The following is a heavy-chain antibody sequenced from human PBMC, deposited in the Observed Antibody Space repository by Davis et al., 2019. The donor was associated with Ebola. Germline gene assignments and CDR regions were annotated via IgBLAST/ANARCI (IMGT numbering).Heavy chain of an antibody. CDR2: ISGSGGRT. J-gene: IGHJ4*02. V-gene: IGHV3-23*01. Sequence: SCAASGFTFGSYVMSWVRQAPGKGLEWVSAISGSGGRTYYADSVKGRFTISRDNSKNTLYLQMNSLRAEDTAVYYCAIISPLQFDYWGQGTLVTVSS. CDR1: GFTFGSYV. CDR3: AIISPLQFDY. D-gene: IGHD4-11*01.